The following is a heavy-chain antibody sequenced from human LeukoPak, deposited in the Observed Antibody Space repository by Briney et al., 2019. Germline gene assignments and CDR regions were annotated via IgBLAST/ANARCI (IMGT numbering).Heavy chain of an antibody. Sequence: GGSLRLSCAASGFAFNGYSIYWVRQAPGKGLEWISYNTGDSNIIYYADSMKGRFTVSRDNAKKSVYLQMSSLRAEDTAVYHCARVRGPTLVTSYMDVWGKGTTVTVSS. V-gene: IGHV3-48*04. D-gene: IGHD3-10*01. CDR3: ARVRGPTLVTSYMDV. CDR2: NTGDSNII. CDR1: GFAFNGYS. J-gene: IGHJ6*03.